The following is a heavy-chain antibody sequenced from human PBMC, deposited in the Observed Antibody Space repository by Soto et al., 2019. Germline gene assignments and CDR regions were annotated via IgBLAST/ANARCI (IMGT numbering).Heavy chain of an antibody. CDR1: GYTFTSYG. J-gene: IGHJ6*02. CDR2: ISAYNGNT. V-gene: IGHV1-18*01. D-gene: IGHD2-15*01. CDR3: ARDLVVVAATPVYYYYGMDV. Sequence: GASVKVSCKASGYTFTSYGISWVRQAPGQGLEWMGWISAYNGNTNYAQKLQGRVTMTSDTSTSTAYMELSSLRSEDTAVYYCARDLVVVAATPVYYYYGMDVWGQGTTVTVSS.